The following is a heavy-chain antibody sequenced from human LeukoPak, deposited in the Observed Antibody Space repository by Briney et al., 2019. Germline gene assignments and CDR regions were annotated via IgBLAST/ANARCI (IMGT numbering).Heavy chain of an antibody. CDR2: ISSSSSYI. CDR3: AKDHCSSTSCYNYMDV. J-gene: IGHJ6*03. D-gene: IGHD2-2*02. Sequence: GGSLRLSCAASGFTFSSYSMNWVRQAPGKGLEWVSSISSSSSYIYYADSVKGRFTISRDNAKNSLYLQMNSLRAEDTAVYYCAKDHCSSTSCYNYMDVWGKGTTVTISS. CDR1: GFTFSSYS. V-gene: IGHV3-21*04.